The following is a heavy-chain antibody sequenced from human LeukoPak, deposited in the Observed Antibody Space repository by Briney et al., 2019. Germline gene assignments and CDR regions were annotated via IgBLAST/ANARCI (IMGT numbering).Heavy chain of an antibody. Sequence: GGSLRLSCVASGFTFSSYWMHWVRQAPGKGLVWVSRINSDGSSTTYADSVKGRFTISRGNAENTLYLQMNSLRAEDTAMYYCARQYSYDSSGYYPWDYWGQGTLVTVSS. CDR2: INSDGSST. D-gene: IGHD3-22*01. J-gene: IGHJ4*02. CDR3: ARQYSYDSSGYYPWDY. V-gene: IGHV3-74*01. CDR1: GFTFSSYW.